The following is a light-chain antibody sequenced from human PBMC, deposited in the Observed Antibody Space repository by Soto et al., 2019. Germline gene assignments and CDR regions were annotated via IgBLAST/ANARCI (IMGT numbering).Light chain of an antibody. CDR2: GAS. Sequence: EIVMKQSPATLSVSPGGRATLSCRASQSISDTLAWYQQKPGQAPRLLIYGASTRATGFPARFSGSGSGADFTLTISSLQSEDFAVYYCQQYDNWPWTFGQGTKVDIK. J-gene: IGKJ1*01. CDR1: QSISDT. V-gene: IGKV3-15*01. CDR3: QQYDNWPWT.